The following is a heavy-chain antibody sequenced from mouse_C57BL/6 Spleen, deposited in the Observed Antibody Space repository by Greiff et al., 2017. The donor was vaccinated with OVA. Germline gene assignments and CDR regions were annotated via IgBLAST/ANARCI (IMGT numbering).Heavy chain of an antibody. D-gene: IGHD3-2*02. J-gene: IGHJ2*01. CDR2: IDPETGGT. CDR3: TRREDSSGPYFDY. Sequence: VQLQQSGAELVRPGASVTLSCKASGYTFTDYEMHWVKQTPVHGLEWIGAIDPETGGTAYNQKFKGKAILTADKSSSTAYMELRSLTSEDSAVYYCTRREDSSGPYFDYWGQGTTLTVSS. CDR1: GYTFTDYE. V-gene: IGHV1-15*01.